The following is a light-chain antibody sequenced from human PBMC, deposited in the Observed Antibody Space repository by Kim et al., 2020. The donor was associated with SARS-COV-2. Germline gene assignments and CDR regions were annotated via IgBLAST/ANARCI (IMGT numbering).Light chain of an antibody. CDR1: KLGKKY. V-gene: IGLV3-1*01. CDR2: QDE. CDR3: LAWDSSSGSYV. Sequence: PRKAASITCAEDKLGKKYASWYQQKPGQSPVLVIYQDEKRPSGIPERLSGSNSGNSATLTISGTQAMDEADYFCLAWDSSSGSYVFGPGTKVTVL. J-gene: IGLJ1*01.